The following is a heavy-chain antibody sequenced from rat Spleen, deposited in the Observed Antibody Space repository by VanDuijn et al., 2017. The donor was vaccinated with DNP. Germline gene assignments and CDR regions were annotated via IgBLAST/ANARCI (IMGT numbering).Heavy chain of an antibody. V-gene: IGHV3-1*01. D-gene: IGHD1-4*01. CDR3: ARWTRYFDY. J-gene: IGHJ2*01. CDR1: GYSITRNY. Sequence: EVLLQESGPGLVNPSQSLFLICSVTGYSITRNYWGWIRKFPGNKMEYLGHISYSGSTNYNPSLKSQITITRDTSKNQFFLQLNSVTPEDTATYYCARWTRYFDYWGQGVMVTVSS. CDR2: ISYSGST.